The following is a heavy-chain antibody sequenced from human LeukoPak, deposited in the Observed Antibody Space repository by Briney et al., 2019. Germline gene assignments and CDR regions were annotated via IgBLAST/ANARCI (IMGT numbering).Heavy chain of an antibody. CDR3: VRGDSSPYVYFDY. V-gene: IGHV1-2*02. CDR2: INPNSGGT. J-gene: IGHJ4*02. CDR1: GYIFTGYY. Sequence: ASVKVSCEASGYIFTGYYVHLVRQAPGQGLEWMGWINPNSGGTNYAQKFQGRVTMTRDTSISTAYMDLSRLRSDDTAVYYCVRGDSSPYVYFDYWGQGTLVTVSS. D-gene: IGHD3-22*01.